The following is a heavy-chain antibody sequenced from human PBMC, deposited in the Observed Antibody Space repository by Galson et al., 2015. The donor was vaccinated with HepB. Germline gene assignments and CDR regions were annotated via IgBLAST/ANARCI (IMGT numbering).Heavy chain of an antibody. CDR3: AKDSEYSSSRQALNYGMDV. J-gene: IGHJ6*02. V-gene: IGHV3-48*04. CDR1: TFIFSTYS. D-gene: IGHD6-13*01. CDR2: ISSSSTTI. Sequence: SLRLSCAASTFIFSTYSMNWVRQAPGKGLEWVSYISSSSTTIYYADSVKGRFTISRDNSKNSLYLQMNSLRTEDTALYYCAKDSEYSSSRQALNYGMDVWGQGTTVTVSS.